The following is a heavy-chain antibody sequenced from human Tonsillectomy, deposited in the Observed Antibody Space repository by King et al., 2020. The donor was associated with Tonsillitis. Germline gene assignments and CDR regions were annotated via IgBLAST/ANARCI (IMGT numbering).Heavy chain of an antibody. CDR2: IYYSGST. CDR1: GGSISSSSYY. J-gene: IGHJ5*02. V-gene: IGHV4-39*07. Sequence: QLQESGPGLVKPSETLSLTCTVSGGSISSSSYYWGWIRQPPGKGLEWIGSIYYSGSTYYNPSLKSRVTISVDTSKNQFSLKLSSVTAADTAVYYCAGDLEENSNSQYNCFDPWGQGTLVTVSS. D-gene: IGHD4-11*01. CDR3: AGDLEENSNSQYNCFDP.